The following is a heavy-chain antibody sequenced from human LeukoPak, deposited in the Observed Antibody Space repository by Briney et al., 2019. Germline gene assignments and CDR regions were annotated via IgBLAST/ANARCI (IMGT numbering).Heavy chain of an antibody. CDR2: IYYSGST. Sequence: SETLSLTCTVSGGSISSYYWSWIRQPPGKGLEWIGYIYYSGSTNYNPSLKSRVTISVDTSKNQFSLKLSSVTAADTAVYYYARAYCSSTSCYPYWFDPWGQGTLVTVSS. V-gene: IGHV4-59*01. CDR1: GGSISSYY. CDR3: ARAYCSSTSCYPYWFDP. D-gene: IGHD2-2*01. J-gene: IGHJ5*02.